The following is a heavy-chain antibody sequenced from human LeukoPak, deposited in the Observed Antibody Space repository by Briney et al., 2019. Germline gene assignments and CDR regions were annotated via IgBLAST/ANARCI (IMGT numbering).Heavy chain of an antibody. CDR1: KGSISSYY. J-gene: IGHJ5*02. Sequence: SETLSLTCTVSKGSISSYYWSWIRQPPGKGLEWIGDIYYSGSTNYNPSLKSRVTISVDTSKNQFSLKLSSVTAADTAVYYCARENCSSTSCYPGFDHWGQGTLVTVSS. D-gene: IGHD2-2*01. V-gene: IGHV4-59*12. CDR3: ARENCSSTSCYPGFDH. CDR2: IYYSGST.